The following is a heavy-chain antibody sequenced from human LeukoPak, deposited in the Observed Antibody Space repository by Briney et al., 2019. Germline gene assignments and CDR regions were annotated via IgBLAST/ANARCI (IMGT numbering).Heavy chain of an antibody. Sequence: GGSLRLSCAASGFTMRNHWMSWVRQAPGKGLEWVANIKQDGSKKSYVNSVKGRFTISRDNAKNSLYLQMNSLRAEDTAIYYCTRVGYIDEGIDYWGQGTLVTVSS. V-gene: IGHV3-7*04. D-gene: IGHD5-24*01. CDR2: IKQDGSKK. J-gene: IGHJ4*02. CDR3: TRVGYIDEGIDY. CDR1: GFTMRNHW.